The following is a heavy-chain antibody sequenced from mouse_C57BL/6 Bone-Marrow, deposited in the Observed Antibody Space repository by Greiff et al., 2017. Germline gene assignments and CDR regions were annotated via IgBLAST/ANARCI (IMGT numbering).Heavy chain of an antibody. V-gene: IGHV1-18*01. CDR2: INPNNGGT. CDR1: GYTFTDYN. D-gene: IGHD2-4*01. CDR3: ARKSLYDYEGPWFAY. Sequence: VQLQQSGPELVKPGASVKIPCKASGYTFTDYNMDWVKQSHGKSLEWIGDINPNNGGTIYNQKFKGQATLTVDKSSSTAYMELRSLTSEDTAVYYCARKSLYDYEGPWFAYWGQGTLVTVSA. J-gene: IGHJ3*01.